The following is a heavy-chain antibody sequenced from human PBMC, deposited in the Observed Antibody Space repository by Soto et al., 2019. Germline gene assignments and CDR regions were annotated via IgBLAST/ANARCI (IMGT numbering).Heavy chain of an antibody. V-gene: IGHV1-18*01. CDR3: ASTVSGPYYFDD. J-gene: IGHJ4*02. CDR2: ISAYNGNT. Sequence: QVQLVQSGAEVKKPGASVKVSCKASGYTFTSYGISWVRQAPGQGLEWMGWISAYNGNTNYAQKLQGRVTMTTDTPTSTAYMELRSPRSDDTAVYYCASTVSGPYYFDDWGQGTLVTVSS. CDR1: GYTFTSYG. D-gene: IGHD3-10*01.